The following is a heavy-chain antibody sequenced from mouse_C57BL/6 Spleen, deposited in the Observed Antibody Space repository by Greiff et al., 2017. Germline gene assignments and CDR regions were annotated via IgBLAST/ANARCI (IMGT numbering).Heavy chain of an antibody. Sequence: EVKLQESGAELVRPGASVKLSCTASGFNIKDAYMHWVMQRPEQGLEWIGWLDPEKGDAESASKFEGRTTITADTSHNTAYLQLSSLTSEDTAVYYCTTDDSNYRFAYWGQGTLVTVAA. D-gene: IGHD2-5*01. V-gene: IGHV14-4*01. CDR3: TTDDSNYRFAY. CDR2: LDPEKGDA. CDR1: GFNIKDAY. J-gene: IGHJ3*01.